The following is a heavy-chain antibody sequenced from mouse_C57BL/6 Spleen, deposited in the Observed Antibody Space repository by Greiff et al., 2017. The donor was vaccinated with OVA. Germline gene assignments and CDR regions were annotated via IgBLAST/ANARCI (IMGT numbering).Heavy chain of an antibody. J-gene: IGHJ1*03. V-gene: IGHV1-82*01. Sequence: QVQLQQSGPELVKPGASVKISCKASGYAFSSSWMNWVKQRPGKGLEWIGRIYPGDGDTNYNGKFKGKATLTADKSSSTAYMQLSSLTSEDSAVYFCAPNYDGSENWYFDVWGTGTTVTVSS. CDR2: IYPGDGDT. D-gene: IGHD1-1*01. CDR1: GYAFSSSW. CDR3: APNYDGSENWYFDV.